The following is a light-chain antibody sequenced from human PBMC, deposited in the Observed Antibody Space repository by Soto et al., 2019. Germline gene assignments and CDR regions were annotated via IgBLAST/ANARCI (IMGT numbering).Light chain of an antibody. CDR3: QQSYTTPPT. V-gene: IGKV1-39*01. CDR1: QSISTY. Sequence: DIQMTQSPSSLSASVGERVTITCRTSQSISTYLNWYQQNPGTAPKLLISAASTLQSGVPSRFSGGGFGTDFTLTISSLQPEDFATYYCQQSYTTPPTFGQGTKVEI. CDR2: AAS. J-gene: IGKJ1*01.